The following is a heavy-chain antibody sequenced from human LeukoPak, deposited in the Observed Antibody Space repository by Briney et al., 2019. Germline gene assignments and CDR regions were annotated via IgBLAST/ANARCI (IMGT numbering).Heavy chain of an antibody. D-gene: IGHD6-25*01. Sequence: PSETLSLTCAVYGGSFSGYYWSWIRQPPGKGLEWIGHIYYSGITNYNPSLKSRVTISLDTSKSQFSLRLSSVTAADTAVYYCARLSGRSDGPEFDPWGQGTLVTVSS. J-gene: IGHJ5*02. V-gene: IGHV4-59*08. CDR2: IYYSGIT. CDR1: GGSFSGYY. CDR3: ARLSGRSDGPEFDP.